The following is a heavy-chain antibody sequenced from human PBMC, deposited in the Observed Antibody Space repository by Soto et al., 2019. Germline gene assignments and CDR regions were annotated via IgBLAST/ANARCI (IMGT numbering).Heavy chain of an antibody. CDR3: ARVGAAAGTGGWFDP. J-gene: IGHJ5*02. CDR1: GGSFSGYY. Sequence: PSETLSLTCAVYGGSFSGYYWSWIRQPPGKGLEWIGEINHSGSTNYNPSLKSRVTISVDTSKNQFSLKLSSVTAADTAVYYCARVGAAAGTGGWFDPWGQGTLVT. D-gene: IGHD6-13*01. V-gene: IGHV4-34*01. CDR2: INHSGST.